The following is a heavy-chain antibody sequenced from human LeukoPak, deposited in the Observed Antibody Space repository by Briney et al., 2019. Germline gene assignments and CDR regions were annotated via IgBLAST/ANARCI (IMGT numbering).Heavy chain of an antibody. CDR2: IYTSGST. CDR1: GGSISSGSYY. Sequence: SQTLSLTCTVSGGSISSGSYYWSWIRQPAGKGLEWIGRIYTSGSTNYNPSLKSRVTISVDTSKNQSSLKLSSVTAADTAVYYCARDRQGFDAFDIWGQGTMVTVSS. CDR3: ARDRQGFDAFDI. V-gene: IGHV4-61*02. J-gene: IGHJ3*02. D-gene: IGHD6-6*01.